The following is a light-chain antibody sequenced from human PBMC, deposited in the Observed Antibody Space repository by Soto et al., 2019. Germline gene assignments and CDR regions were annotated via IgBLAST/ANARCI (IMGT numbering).Light chain of an antibody. CDR1: QILLHSDGKIY. J-gene: IGKJ4*01. CDR3: MKDVELPFT. CDR2: VDS. Sequence: EIVMTQIPLSLSDTPRTAPSMSCQPSQILLHSDGKIYYDWYLQKPGQPPQLLIYVDSNRFSGMPDRFSGSGSGTDFTLKISRVEAEDVGVYYCMKDVELPFTFGRGTRVDIK. V-gene: IGKV2D-29*01.